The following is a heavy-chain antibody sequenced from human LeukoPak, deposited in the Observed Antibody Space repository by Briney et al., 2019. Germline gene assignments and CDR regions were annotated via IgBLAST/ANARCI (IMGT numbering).Heavy chain of an antibody. Sequence: GGSLRLSCTASGFVFSTYGMHWVRQAPGKGLEWVGVIWHDGSEKYYADSVKGRFTISRDNSQNILYLQLDSLRDDDTGIYYCARGDYGNLDYWGQGILVTVSS. D-gene: IGHD3-16*01. CDR2: IWHDGSEK. CDR3: ARGDYGNLDY. CDR1: GFVFSTYG. J-gene: IGHJ4*02. V-gene: IGHV3-33*01.